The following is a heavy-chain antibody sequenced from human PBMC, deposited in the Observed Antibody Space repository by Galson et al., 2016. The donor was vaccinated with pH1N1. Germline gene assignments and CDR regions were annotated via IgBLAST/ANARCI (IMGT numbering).Heavy chain of an antibody. V-gene: IGHV1-69*06. Sequence: SVKVSCKASGDTLDRYAVSWVRQAPGQGLEWMGGIIPIFGAATYSQKFQGRVTITVDKSTSTAYMELSSLRSEDTAVDYCASPPPSSGHLNYYYYMDVWGKGTTVTVSS. CDR2: IIPIFGAA. CDR1: GDTLDRYA. CDR3: ASPPPSSGHLNYYYYMDV. D-gene: IGHD3-3*01. J-gene: IGHJ6*03.